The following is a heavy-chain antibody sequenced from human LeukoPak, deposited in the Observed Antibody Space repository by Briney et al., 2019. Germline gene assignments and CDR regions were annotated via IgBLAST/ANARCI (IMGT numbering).Heavy chain of an antibody. J-gene: IGHJ5*02. Sequence: GGSLRLSCAASGFNFNDYGMSWVRQAPGKGLEWVSGVDRNGNDAGYGDSVKGRFTISKDNGAKSLFLQMSSVRVEDTAIYYCARGRDWLDPWGQGILATVSS. CDR2: VDRNGNDA. V-gene: IGHV3-20*04. CDR3: ARGRDWLDP. CDR1: GFNFNDYG.